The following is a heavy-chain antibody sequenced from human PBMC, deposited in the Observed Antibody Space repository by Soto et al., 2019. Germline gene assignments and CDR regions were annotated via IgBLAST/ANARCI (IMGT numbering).Heavy chain of an antibody. J-gene: IGHJ4*02. CDR3: AKDEGGRWELLGRYFDY. D-gene: IGHD1-26*01. CDR2: ISGRGGST. V-gene: IGHV3-23*01. CDR1: GFTFSSYA. Sequence: EVQLLESGGGLVQPGGSLRLSCAASGFTFSSYAMSWVRQAPGKWREWVSAISGRGGSTYYADSVKGRFTISRDNSKNTLYLQMNRLRAEDTAVYYCAKDEGGRWELLGRYFDYWGQGTLVAVSS.